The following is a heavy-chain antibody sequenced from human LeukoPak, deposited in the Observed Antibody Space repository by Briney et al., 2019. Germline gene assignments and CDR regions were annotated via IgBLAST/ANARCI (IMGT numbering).Heavy chain of an antibody. Sequence: GESQKISCETSGYNFTTYWIGWVRQMPGKGLEWMGMIYVGDSDTRYSPSFQGQVTISADKSISTAYLQMSSLKASDTAMYYCARQRGGDCLGYWGQGTLVTVSS. V-gene: IGHV5-51*01. D-gene: IGHD2-21*02. CDR3: ARQRGGDCLGY. CDR1: GYNFTTYW. J-gene: IGHJ4*02. CDR2: IYVGDSDT.